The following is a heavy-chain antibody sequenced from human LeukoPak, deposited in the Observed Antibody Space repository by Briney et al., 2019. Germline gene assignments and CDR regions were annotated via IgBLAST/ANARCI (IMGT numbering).Heavy chain of an antibody. Sequence: PGGSLRLSCAASGFTFSSYAIHWVRQAPCKGLEWVALISYDGSNKFYADSVRGRFTISRDNSKNTLYLQMNSLRPEDTAVYYCAKEGGDWGEGYFDYWGQGTLVTVSS. D-gene: IGHD7-27*01. CDR2: ISYDGSNK. J-gene: IGHJ4*02. V-gene: IGHV3-30*04. CDR1: GFTFSSYA. CDR3: AKEGGDWGEGYFDY.